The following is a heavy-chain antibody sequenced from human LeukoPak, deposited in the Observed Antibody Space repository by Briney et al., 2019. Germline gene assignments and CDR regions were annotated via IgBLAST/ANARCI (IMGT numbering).Heavy chain of an antibody. CDR1: VYTFTSYG. Sequence: ASVNVSFKASVYTFTSYGISWVRQAPAQGLEWMGWISAYNGNTNYAQKLQGRVTMPTDTSTSTAYMELRSLRSDDTAVYYCARDRGSSSRFGNDYWGQGTLVTVSS. CDR3: ARDRGSSSRFGNDY. J-gene: IGHJ4*02. D-gene: IGHD6-13*01. V-gene: IGHV1-18*01. CDR2: ISAYNGNT.